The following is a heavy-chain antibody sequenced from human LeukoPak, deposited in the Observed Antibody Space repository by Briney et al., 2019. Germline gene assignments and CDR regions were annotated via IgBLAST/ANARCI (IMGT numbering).Heavy chain of an antibody. V-gene: IGHV3-30*18. J-gene: IGHJ4*02. D-gene: IGHD2/OR15-2a*01. CDR3: AKVGDNNHYFVDY. Sequence: GGSLRLSCAASGFTFSSYGMHWVRQAPGKGLEWVAVISYDGSNKYHADSVKGRFTISRDNSKNTLYLQMNSLRAEDTAVYYCAKVGDNNHYFVDYWGQGTLVTVSS. CDR2: ISYDGSNK. CDR1: GFTFSSYG.